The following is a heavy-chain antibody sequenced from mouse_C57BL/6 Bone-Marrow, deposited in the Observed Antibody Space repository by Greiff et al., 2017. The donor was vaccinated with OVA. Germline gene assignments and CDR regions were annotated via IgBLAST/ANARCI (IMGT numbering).Heavy chain of an antibody. CDR2: IDPENGDT. J-gene: IGHJ2*01. V-gene: IGHV14-4*01. CDR3: TTYRY. Sequence: VQLQQSGAELVRPGASVKLSCTASGFNITDDYMHWVKERPEQGLEWIGWIDPENGDTEYTSKFQGKATITADTASKTIYMHLSSLTTEYTAIQYYTTYRYWGQGTTLTVSS. CDR1: GFNITDDY.